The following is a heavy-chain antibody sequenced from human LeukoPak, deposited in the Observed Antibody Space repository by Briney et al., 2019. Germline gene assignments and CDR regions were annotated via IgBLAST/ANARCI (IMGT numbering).Heavy chain of an antibody. J-gene: IGHJ2*01. CDR1: GGSISSGDYY. V-gene: IGHV4-30-4*08. CDR2: IYYSGST. Sequence: SETLSLTCTVSGGSISSGDYYWSWIRQPPGKGLEWIGYIYYSGSTYYNPSLKSRVTISVDTSKNQFSLKLSSVTAADTAVYYCARDWGYYDSSGYSHWYFDLWGRGTLVTVSS. D-gene: IGHD3-22*01. CDR3: ARDWGYYDSSGYSHWYFDL.